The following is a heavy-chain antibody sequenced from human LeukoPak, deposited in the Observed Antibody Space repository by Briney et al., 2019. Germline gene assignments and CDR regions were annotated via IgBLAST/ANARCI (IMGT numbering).Heavy chain of an antibody. V-gene: IGHV3-7*01. CDR1: RFTFSSYW. D-gene: IGHD5-12*01. Sequence: GGSLRLSCAASRFTFSSYWMSWVRQAPGKGLEWVANIKQDGSEKYYVDSVKGRFTISRDNAKNSLYLQMNSLRAEDTAVYYCARGSGYDTLDYWGQGTLVTVSS. J-gene: IGHJ4*02. CDR2: IKQDGSEK. CDR3: ARGSGYDTLDY.